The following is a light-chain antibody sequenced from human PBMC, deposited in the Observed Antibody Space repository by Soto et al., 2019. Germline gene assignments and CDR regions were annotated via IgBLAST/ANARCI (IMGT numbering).Light chain of an antibody. CDR3: QQYANWPLS. J-gene: IGKJ4*01. Sequence: EIVMTQSPATLSVSPGERATLSCRASQNVRSNLAWYHQKPGQAPRLLISDASTRATGIPARFSGSGSGTELTLTITCLHSEEFAGYYCQQYANWPLSFGGGTRVEIK. CDR2: DAS. V-gene: IGKV3-15*01. CDR1: QNVRSN.